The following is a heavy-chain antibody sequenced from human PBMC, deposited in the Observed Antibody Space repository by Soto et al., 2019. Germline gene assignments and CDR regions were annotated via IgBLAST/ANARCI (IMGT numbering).Heavy chain of an antibody. Sequence: SVKVSCKASGGTFSSYAISWVRQAPGQGLEWMGGIIPIFGTANYAQKFQGRVTITADESTSTAYMELSSLRSEDTAVYYCARXQRVDTAMVPNRYYFDYWGQGTLVTVSS. J-gene: IGHJ4*02. D-gene: IGHD5-18*01. CDR1: GGTFSSYA. CDR3: ARXQRVDTAMVPNRYYFDY. V-gene: IGHV1-69*13. CDR2: IIPIFGTA.